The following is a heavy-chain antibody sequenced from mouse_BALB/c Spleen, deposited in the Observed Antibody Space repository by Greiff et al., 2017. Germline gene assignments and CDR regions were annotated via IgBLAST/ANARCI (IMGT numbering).Heavy chain of an antibody. V-gene: IGHV2-6-7*01. Sequence: VQLQESGPGLVAPSQSLSITCTVSGFSLTGYGVNWVRQPPGKGLEWLGMIWGDGSTDYNSALKSRLSISKDNSKSQVFLKMNSLQTDDTARYYCATSYYYGSSYGWYFDVWGAGTTVTVSS. CDR3: ATSYYYGSSYGWYFDV. D-gene: IGHD1-1*01. CDR1: GFSLTGYG. J-gene: IGHJ1*01. CDR2: IWGDGST.